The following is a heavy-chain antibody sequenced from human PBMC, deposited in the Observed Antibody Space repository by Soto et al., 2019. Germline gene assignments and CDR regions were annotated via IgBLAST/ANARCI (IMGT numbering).Heavy chain of an antibody. CDR2: INGGNGNT. J-gene: IGHJ4*02. CDR3: ARDDSGFSGSHYIDYFNY. D-gene: IGHD1-26*01. Sequence: ASVKVSCKASGYTVTNYASSCVRQAPGQRPEWMGWINGGNGNTYYSEHFQGRVTFTRDTSAGTVYMQLSSLTSEDTAVYYCARDDSGFSGSHYIDYFNYWGQGALVTVSS. CDR1: GYTVTNYA. V-gene: IGHV1-3*01.